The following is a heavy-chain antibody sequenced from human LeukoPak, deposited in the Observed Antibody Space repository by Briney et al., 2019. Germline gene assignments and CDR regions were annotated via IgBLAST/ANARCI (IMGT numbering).Heavy chain of an antibody. CDR3: AKDGPDYYDSSGYYGAQDAFDI. J-gene: IGHJ3*02. CDR1: GFTFSSYS. D-gene: IGHD3-22*01. Sequence: GGSLRLSCAASGFTFSSYSMNWVRQAPGKGLEWVSSISSSSSYIYYADSVKGRFTISRDNAKNSLYLQMNSLRAEDTAVYYCAKDGPDYYDSSGYYGAQDAFDIWGQGTMVTVSS. CDR2: ISSSSSYI. V-gene: IGHV3-21*04.